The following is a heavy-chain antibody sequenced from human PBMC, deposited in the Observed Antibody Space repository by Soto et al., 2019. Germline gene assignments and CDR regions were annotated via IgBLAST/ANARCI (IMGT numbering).Heavy chain of an antibody. J-gene: IGHJ5*02. D-gene: IGHD1-1*01. CDR2: TYYRSKWYS. V-gene: IGHV6-1*01. CDR1: RNSVPRHIAT. CDR3: ARGPGSRRP. Sequence: SQALSLTDPIHRNSVPRHIATCNWFRHSPSRGLAWLGRTYYRSKWYSVYAPSVKSRITINPDTSKNQFSLQLNSVTPDDTAIYYCARGPGSRRPGGQGTVVTVSS.